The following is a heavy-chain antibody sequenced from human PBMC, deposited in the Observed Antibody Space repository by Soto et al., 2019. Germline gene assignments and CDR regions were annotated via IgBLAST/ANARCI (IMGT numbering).Heavy chain of an antibody. Sequence: LSLTCSVSVGAINISSYFCGWVRQPPGKGLEWIGSIYYSGSTYYNPSLRSRVTISVDTSKNQFSLKLSSVTAADTAVFYCARHYSSGSRNWFDPWGQGTLVTVSS. CDR1: VGAINISSYF. CDR3: ARHYSSGSRNWFDP. V-gene: IGHV4-39*01. J-gene: IGHJ5*02. D-gene: IGHD6-19*01. CDR2: IYYSGST.